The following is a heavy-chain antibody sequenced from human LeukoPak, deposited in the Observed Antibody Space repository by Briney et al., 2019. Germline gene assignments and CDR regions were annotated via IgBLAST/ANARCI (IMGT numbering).Heavy chain of an antibody. CDR2: IIPIFHTT. V-gene: IGHV1-69*01. D-gene: IGHD3-22*01. CDR3: AREGYYDNNAYLLPDY. J-gene: IGHJ4*02. Sequence: VKVSCKASGGTFNNYALSWVRQAPGQGLEWMGWIIPIFHTTNYTQKFQGRLTISADQSTSTAYMELSSLRSEDTAIYYCAREGYYDNNAYLLPDYWGQGTLVTVSS. CDR1: GGTFNNYA.